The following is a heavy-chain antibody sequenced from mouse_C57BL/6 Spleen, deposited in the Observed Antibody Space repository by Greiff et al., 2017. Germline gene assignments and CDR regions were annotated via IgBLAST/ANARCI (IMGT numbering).Heavy chain of an antibody. Sequence: EVQLVESGGGLVKPGGSLKLSCAASGFTFSSYAMSWVRQTPEKRLEWVATISDGGSYTYYPDNVKGRFTLSRDNAKNNLYLQMSHLKSEDTAMYYCARVYDYYGSSYFAYWGQGTLVTVSA. CDR1: GFTFSSYA. J-gene: IGHJ3*01. D-gene: IGHD1-1*01. CDR2: ISDGGSYT. V-gene: IGHV5-4*01. CDR3: ARVYDYYGSSYFAY.